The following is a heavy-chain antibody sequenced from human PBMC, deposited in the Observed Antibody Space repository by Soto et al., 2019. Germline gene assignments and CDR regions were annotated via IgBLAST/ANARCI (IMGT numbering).Heavy chain of an antibody. CDR3: ARGMTTRLVTYCGMDV. CDR2: MNPNSGNT. V-gene: IGHV1-8*01. J-gene: IGHJ6*02. D-gene: IGHD4-17*01. CDR1: GYTFTSYD. Sequence: QVQLVQSGAEVKKPGASVKVSCKASGYTFTSYDINWVRQATGQGLEWMGWMNPNSGNTGYAQKFQGTVTMTRNTSISTAYTERSSLRSEDTAVYYCARGMTTRLVTYCGMDVWGQGTTVTVSS.